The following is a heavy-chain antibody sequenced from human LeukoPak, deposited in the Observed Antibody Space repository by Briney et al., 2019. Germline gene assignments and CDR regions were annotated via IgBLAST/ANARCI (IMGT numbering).Heavy chain of an antibody. J-gene: IGHJ6*02. Sequence: SETLSLTCTVSGGSISSYYWSWIRQPPGKGLEWIGYIYYSGSTNCNPSLKSRVTISVDTSKNQFSLKLSSVTAADTAVYYCARHCLSTGTTGCYYYGMDVWGQGTTVTVSS. CDR2: IYYSGST. CDR1: GGSISSYY. D-gene: IGHD1-1*01. V-gene: IGHV4-59*08. CDR3: ARHCLSTGTTGCYYYGMDV.